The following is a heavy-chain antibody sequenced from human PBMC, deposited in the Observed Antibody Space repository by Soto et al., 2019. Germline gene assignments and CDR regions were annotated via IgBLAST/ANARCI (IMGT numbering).Heavy chain of an antibody. V-gene: IGHV1-69*02. D-gene: IGHD1-26*01. CDR3: ARPTDEHDAGGDYGDA. Sequence: QVQLLQSGSEVKKPGSSVKVSCRASGGSLSSYPVNWVRQAPGQGLEWMGRIIPIVGLTNYAQKFQGRVTITSDKSTSSAHRVLSSLLSDDAAVYFSARPTDEHDAGGDYGDAVGKWSAVMVTS. J-gene: IGHJ6*03. CDR2: IIPIVGLT. CDR1: GGSLSSYP.